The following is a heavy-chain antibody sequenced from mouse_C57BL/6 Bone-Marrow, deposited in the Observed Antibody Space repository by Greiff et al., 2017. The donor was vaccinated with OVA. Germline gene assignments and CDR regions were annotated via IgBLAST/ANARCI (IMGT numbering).Heavy chain of an antibody. CDR1: GFTFSDSG. J-gene: IGHJ1*03. Sequence: VQLVASGGGLVKPGGSLNLSCAASGFTFSDSGMHWVRQAPETGLEWVAYISSGSSTIYYADTVKGRFPISRDNAKNTLFLQMTSLRSDDTAMYYCARGDYYGSSLYWYFDVWGTGTTVTVAS. CDR3: ARGDYYGSSLYWYFDV. V-gene: IGHV5-17*01. CDR2: ISSGSSTI. D-gene: IGHD1-1*01.